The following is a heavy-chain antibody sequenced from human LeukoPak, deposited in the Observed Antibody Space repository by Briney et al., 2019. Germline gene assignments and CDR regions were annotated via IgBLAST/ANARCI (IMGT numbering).Heavy chain of an antibody. Sequence: PSETLSLTCTVSGGSISSGSYYWSWIRQPAGKGLEWIGRIYTSGSTNYNPSLKSRVTISVDTSKNQFSLKLSSVTAADTAVYYCARVPTGYSYEQDAFDIWGQGTMVTVSS. J-gene: IGHJ3*02. V-gene: IGHV4-61*02. D-gene: IGHD5-18*01. CDR1: GGSISSGSYY. CDR3: ARVPTGYSYEQDAFDI. CDR2: IYTSGST.